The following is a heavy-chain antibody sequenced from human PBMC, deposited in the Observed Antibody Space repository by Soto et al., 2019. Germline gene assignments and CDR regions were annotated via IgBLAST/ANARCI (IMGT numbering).Heavy chain of an antibody. Sequence: SETLSLTCTVSGGSISSSSYYWGWIRQPPGNGLEWIGYIYYSGSTNYNPSLKSRVTISVDTSKNQFSLKLSSVTAADTAVYYCARVGGKYSCGSYDYWGQGTLVTVSS. D-gene: IGHD6-19*01. V-gene: IGHV4-39*07. J-gene: IGHJ4*02. CDR1: GGSISSSSYY. CDR3: ARVGGKYSCGSYDY. CDR2: IYYSGST.